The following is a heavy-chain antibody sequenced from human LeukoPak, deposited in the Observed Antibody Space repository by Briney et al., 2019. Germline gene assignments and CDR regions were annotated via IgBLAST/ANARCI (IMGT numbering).Heavy chain of an antibody. CDR3: AARPMGTGWFDP. J-gene: IGHJ5*02. CDR1: GGSISSYY. CDR2: IYYSGST. Sequence: PSETLSLTCTVSGGSISSYYWSWIRQPPGKGLEWIGYIYYSGSTNYNPSLKSRVTISVDTSKNQFSLKLSSVTAADTAVYYCAARPMGTGWFDPWGQGTLVTVSS. D-gene: IGHD5-24*01. V-gene: IGHV4-59*01.